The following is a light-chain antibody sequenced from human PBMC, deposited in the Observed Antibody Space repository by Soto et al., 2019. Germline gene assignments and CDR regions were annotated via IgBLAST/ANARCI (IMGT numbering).Light chain of an antibody. V-gene: IGKV1-39*01. CDR1: QTISTH. Sequence: DILMTQSPSSLSASVGDRVTITCRASQTISTHLNWYQQKPGKAPNVLIYAASTLPTGVPSRFSGSGSGTNFTLTITSLHPEDFATYYCQQSYGIPRTFXQGTKVDIK. J-gene: IGKJ1*01. CDR2: AAS. CDR3: QQSYGIPRT.